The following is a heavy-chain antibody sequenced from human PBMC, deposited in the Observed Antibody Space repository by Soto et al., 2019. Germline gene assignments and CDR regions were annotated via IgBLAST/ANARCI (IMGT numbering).Heavy chain of an antibody. D-gene: IGHD3-22*01. Sequence: QVQLQESGPGLVKPSGTLSLTCAVSGGSFTSSNWWSWVRQPPGKGLEWIGEIYHSGSTNYTPSLKSRFAISVDKSKNQFSLRLTSVTAADPAVYYCGRAAGTMIVVVMGETNPHGGLVNWGQGTLGTVSS. V-gene: IGHV4-4*02. CDR2: IYHSGST. CDR1: GGSFTSSNW. CDR3: GRAAGTMIVVVMGETNPHGGLVN. J-gene: IGHJ4*02.